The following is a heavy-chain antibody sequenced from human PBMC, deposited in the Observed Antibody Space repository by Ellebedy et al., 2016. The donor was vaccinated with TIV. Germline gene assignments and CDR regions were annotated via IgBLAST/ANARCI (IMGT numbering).Heavy chain of an antibody. J-gene: IGHJ4*02. CDR2: IRSTGSDK. CDR3: ARGRGGSTGSDYFDY. CDR1: GFTFSNYN. Sequence: PGGSLRLSCVASGFTFSNYNMTWVRQSPGKGLESVSSIRSTGSDKYYAESVKGRFTISKDNAQNTLFLQMNSLRGEDTAVYYCARGRGGSTGSDYFDYWGQGTLITVSS. D-gene: IGHD2-2*01. V-gene: IGHV3-21*06.